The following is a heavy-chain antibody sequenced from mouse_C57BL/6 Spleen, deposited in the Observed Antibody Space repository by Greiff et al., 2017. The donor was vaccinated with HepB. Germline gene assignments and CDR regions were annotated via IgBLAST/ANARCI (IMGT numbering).Heavy chain of an antibody. D-gene: IGHD4-1*01. CDR2: INPNNGGT. V-gene: IGHV1-18*01. CDR1: GYTFTDYN. CDR3: ARWGETGTSYYYAMDY. Sequence: VQLQQSGPELVKPGASVKIPCKASGYTFTDYNMDWVKQSHGKSLEWIGDINPNNGGTIYNQKFKGKATLTVDKSSSTAYMELRSLTSEDTAVYYCARWGETGTSYYYAMDYWGQGTSVTVSS. J-gene: IGHJ4*01.